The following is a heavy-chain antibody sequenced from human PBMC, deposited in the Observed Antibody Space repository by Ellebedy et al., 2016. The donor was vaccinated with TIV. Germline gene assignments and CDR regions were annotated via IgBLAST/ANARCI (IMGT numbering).Heavy chain of an antibody. V-gene: IGHV3-53*01. D-gene: IGHD2-21*02. CDR3: ARDRVVTAMRYYYYGMDV. J-gene: IGHJ6*02. Sequence: GGSLRLXXAASGLTVSSNYMSWVRQAPGKGLEWVSVIYSGGSTYYADSVKGRFTISRDNSKNTLYLQMNSLRAEDTAVYYCARDRVVTAMRYYYYGMDVWGQGTTVTVSS. CDR1: GLTVSSNY. CDR2: IYSGGST.